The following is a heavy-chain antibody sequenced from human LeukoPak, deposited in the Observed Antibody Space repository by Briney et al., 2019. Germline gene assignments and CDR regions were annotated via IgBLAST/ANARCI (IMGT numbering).Heavy chain of an antibody. V-gene: IGHV1-18*01. CDR1: GYTFTSYG. J-gene: IGHJ5*02. CDR3: ARDPNSVEINWFDP. CDR2: ISACNGNT. D-gene: IGHD1-1*01. Sequence: ASVTVSCKASGYTFTSYGISWVRQAPGQGLEWMGWISACNGNTNYAQKLQGRVTMTTDTSTSTAYMELRSLRSDDTAVYYCARDPNSVEINWFDPWGQGTLVTVSS.